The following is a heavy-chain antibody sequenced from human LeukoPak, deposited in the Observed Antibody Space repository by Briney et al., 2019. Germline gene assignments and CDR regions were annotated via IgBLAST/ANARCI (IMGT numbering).Heavy chain of an antibody. J-gene: IGHJ4*02. Sequence: GASVRVSCKASGYTFTGYYMHWVRQAPGQGVEWMGWINANSGGTNYTQKFQGRVTITRDTSISTAYMELSRLRSDDTAVYYCARGEVVVAVSVDYWGQGTLVTVSS. CDR1: GYTFTGYY. V-gene: IGHV1-2*02. D-gene: IGHD2-15*01. CDR2: INANSGGT. CDR3: ARGEVVVAVSVDY.